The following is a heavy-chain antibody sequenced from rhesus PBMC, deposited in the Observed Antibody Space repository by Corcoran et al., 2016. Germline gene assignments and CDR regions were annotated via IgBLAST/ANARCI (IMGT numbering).Heavy chain of an antibody. CDR3: AKDRAMHYFDF. J-gene: IGHJ4*01. CDR1: GLTFSSSA. V-gene: IGHV3-103*01. CDR2: MNTGGST. Sequence: EVQLVESGGGLAKHGGSLRLSCAASGLTFSSSAMHGVRQAQGKGQDWVSAMNTGGSTYYADSVKGRFTISRDNSKNTVSLQMNSLRAEDTAVYYCAKDRAMHYFDFWGQGVLVTVSS.